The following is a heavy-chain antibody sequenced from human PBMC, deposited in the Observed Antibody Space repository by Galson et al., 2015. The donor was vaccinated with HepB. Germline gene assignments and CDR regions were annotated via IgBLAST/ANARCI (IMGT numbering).Heavy chain of an antibody. CDR3: GTKRLGYCSGGSCLGPNYFDY. V-gene: IGHV3-30*02. CDR1: GLTFSSYG. D-gene: IGHD2-15*01. CDR2: IRYDGGNK. Sequence: SLRLSCAASGLTFSSYGMHWVRQAPGKGLEWIAFIRYDGGNKYYADSVEGRFIISRDNSKNTLYLQINSPRPEDTAVYYCGTKRLGYCSGGSCLGPNYFDYWGQGTLVTVSS. J-gene: IGHJ4*02.